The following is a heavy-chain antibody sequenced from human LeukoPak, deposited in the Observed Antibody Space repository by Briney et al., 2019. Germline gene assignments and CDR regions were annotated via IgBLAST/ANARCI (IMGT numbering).Heavy chain of an antibody. CDR2: INPNTGGT. J-gene: IGHJ4*02. CDR1: GYTFTDYY. D-gene: IGHD3-3*01. V-gene: IGHV1-2*02. Sequence: ASVKVSCKASGYTFTDYYLHWVRQAPGQGLEWMGWINPNTGGTSHAHKFQGRVTMTRDTSIRTAYMELSSLSSDDTAVYYCASDRFLEWLFDYWGQGTLVTVSS. CDR3: ASDRFLEWLFDY.